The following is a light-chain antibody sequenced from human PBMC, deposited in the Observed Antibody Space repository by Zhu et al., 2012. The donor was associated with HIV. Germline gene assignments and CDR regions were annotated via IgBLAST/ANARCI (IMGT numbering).Light chain of an antibody. CDR3: QQYNNWLT. J-gene: IGKJ4*01. CDR2: EAS. Sequence: EIVMTQYPATLSASPGERATLYCRASQSVNTHLAWYRQKPGQAPRLLIYEASIRATGIPARFSGSGSGTEFTLTISSLQSEDFAVYYCQQYNNWLTFGGGTKVEIK. CDR1: QSVNTH. V-gene: IGKV3D-15*01.